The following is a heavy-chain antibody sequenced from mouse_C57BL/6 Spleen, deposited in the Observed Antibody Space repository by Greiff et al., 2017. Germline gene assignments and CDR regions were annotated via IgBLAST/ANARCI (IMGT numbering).Heavy chain of an antibody. V-gene: IGHV2-5*01. J-gene: IGHJ1*03. Sequence: QVQLQQSGPGLVQPSQSLSITCTVSGFSLTSYGVHWVRQSPGKGLEWLGVIWRGGSTDYNAAFMSRLSIPKDNSKSQVFFKMNSLQADDTAIYYCAAITTVVGRYFDVWGTGTTVTVSS. CDR3: AAITTVVGRYFDV. CDR1: GFSLTSYG. D-gene: IGHD1-1*01. CDR2: IWRGGST.